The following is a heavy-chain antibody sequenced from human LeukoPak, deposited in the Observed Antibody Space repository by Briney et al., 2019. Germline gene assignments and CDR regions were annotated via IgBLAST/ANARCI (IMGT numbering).Heavy chain of an antibody. CDR3: ARDGPVGIVGAIID. V-gene: IGHV3-66*01. D-gene: IGHD1-26*01. CDR1: GFTITTNY. CDR2: IYSGGST. J-gene: IGHJ4*02. Sequence: GGSLRLSCAASGFTITTNYMNWVRQAPGKGLEWVSVIYSGGSTYYADSVKGRFTISRDNSKNTLYLQMNSLRAEDTAVYYCARDGPVGIVGAIIDWGQGILVTVSS.